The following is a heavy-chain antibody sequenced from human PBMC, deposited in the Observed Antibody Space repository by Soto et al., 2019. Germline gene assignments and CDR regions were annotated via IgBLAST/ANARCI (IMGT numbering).Heavy chain of an antibody. CDR1: GYTFTSYA. Sequence: ASVKVSCKASGYTFTSYAMHWVRQAPGQRLEWMGWINAGNGNTRYSQKFQGRVTFTRDTSASTAYMELNSLRSEDTAVYYCARWTAGNDYWGQGTLVTVSS. J-gene: IGHJ4*02. CDR3: ARWTAGNDY. V-gene: IGHV1-3*01. CDR2: INAGNGNT.